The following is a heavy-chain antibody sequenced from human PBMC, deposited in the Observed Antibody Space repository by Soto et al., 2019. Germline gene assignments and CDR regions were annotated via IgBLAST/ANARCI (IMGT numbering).Heavy chain of an antibody. CDR1: GFTFSSYS. J-gene: IGHJ6*02. CDR3: ARDFVDTAMVTALNGMDV. Sequence: GGSLRLSCAASGFTFSSYSMNWVRQAPGKGLEWVSSISSSSSYIYYADSVKGRFTISRDNAKNSLYLQMNSLRVEDTAVYYCARDFVDTAMVTALNGMDVWGQGTTVTVSS. V-gene: IGHV3-21*01. CDR2: ISSSSSYI. D-gene: IGHD5-18*01.